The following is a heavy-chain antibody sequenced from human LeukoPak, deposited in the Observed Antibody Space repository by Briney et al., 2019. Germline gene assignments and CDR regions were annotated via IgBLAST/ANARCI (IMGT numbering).Heavy chain of an antibody. CDR1: GFTFSSYS. Sequence: PGGSLRLSCAASGFTFSSYSMNWVRQAPGKGLEWVSSISSSSSYIYYADSVKGRFTISRDNAKNSLYLQMNSLRAEDTAVYYCAKDGRDHYVSGSYYRGVPALDYWGQGALVTVSS. V-gene: IGHV3-21*01. D-gene: IGHD3-10*01. CDR2: ISSSSSYI. CDR3: AKDGRDHYVSGSYYRGVPALDY. J-gene: IGHJ4*02.